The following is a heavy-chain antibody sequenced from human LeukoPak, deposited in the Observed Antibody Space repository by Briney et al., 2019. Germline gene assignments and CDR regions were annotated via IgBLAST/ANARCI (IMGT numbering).Heavy chain of an antibody. CDR1: GFTFSSYS. CDR3: ARVGTMVRGKNWFDP. J-gene: IGHJ5*02. V-gene: IGHV3-21*01. D-gene: IGHD3-10*01. Sequence: GGSLRLSCAASGFTFSSYSMNWVRQAPGKGLEWVSPISSSSSYIYYAVSVKGRFTISRDNAMNSLYLQLNSLRAEDTAVYSCARVGTMVRGKNWFDPWGQGTLVTVSS. CDR2: ISSSSSYI.